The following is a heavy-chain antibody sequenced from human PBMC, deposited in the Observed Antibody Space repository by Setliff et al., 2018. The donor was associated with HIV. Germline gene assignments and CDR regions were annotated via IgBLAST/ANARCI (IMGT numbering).Heavy chain of an antibody. Sequence: SETLSLTCTVYGASISNSNSYWSWIRQPPGKGLEWIGEINHSGSTNYNPSLKSRVTISVDTSKNQFSLKLSSVTAADTAVYYCARDGSYYDSSAYLGGRYYYYGMDVWGQGTTVTVSS. CDR3: ARDGSYYDSSAYLGGRYYYYGMDV. D-gene: IGHD3-22*01. V-gene: IGHV4-39*07. CDR1: GASISNSNSY. CDR2: INHSGST. J-gene: IGHJ6*02.